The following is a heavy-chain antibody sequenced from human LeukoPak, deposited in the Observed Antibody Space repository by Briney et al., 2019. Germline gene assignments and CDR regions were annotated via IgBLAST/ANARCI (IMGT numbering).Heavy chain of an antibody. CDR2: INSDGSST. Sequence: GGSLRLSCAASGFTFSSYWMHWVRQAPGKGLAWVSRINSDGSSTIYADSVRGRFTISRDNSKNTLYLQMNSLRVDDTAVYYCARDAQGGYCSSASCYSDYWGQGTLVTVSS. J-gene: IGHJ4*02. CDR3: ARDAQGGYCSSASCYSDY. CDR1: GFTFSSYW. D-gene: IGHD2-2*01. V-gene: IGHV3-74*01.